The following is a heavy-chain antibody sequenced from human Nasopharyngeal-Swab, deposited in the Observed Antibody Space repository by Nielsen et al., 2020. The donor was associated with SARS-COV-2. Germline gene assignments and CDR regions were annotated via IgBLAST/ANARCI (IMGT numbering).Heavy chain of an antibody. CDR1: GFTFSSYA. J-gene: IGHJ6*03. V-gene: IGHV3-23*01. Sequence: GRSLRLSCAASGFTFSSYAMSWVRQAPGKGLEWVSAISGSGGSTYYADSVKGRFTISRDNSKNTLYLQMNSLRAEDTAVYYCAKYYGDYPYYYYYMDVWGKGTTVTVSS. D-gene: IGHD4-17*01. CDR3: AKYYGDYPYYYYYMDV. CDR2: ISGSGGST.